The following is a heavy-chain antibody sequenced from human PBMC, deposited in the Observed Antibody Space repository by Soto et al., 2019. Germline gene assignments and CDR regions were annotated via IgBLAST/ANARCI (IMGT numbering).Heavy chain of an antibody. Sequence: QMQLQESGPELVKPSQTLSLICTVSGYSMTSGGYYWSWIRHLPGKGLEWIGYIYYSGGTQFNPSLKSRVSMSVYTSKNQFSLRLSSVTAADTAVYYCATLLGSHQHYYFGIDVWGQGTTVTVSS. CDR3: ATLLGSHQHYYFGIDV. CDR2: IYYSGGT. V-gene: IGHV4-31*03. J-gene: IGHJ6*02. D-gene: IGHD2-2*01. CDR1: GYSMTSGGYY.